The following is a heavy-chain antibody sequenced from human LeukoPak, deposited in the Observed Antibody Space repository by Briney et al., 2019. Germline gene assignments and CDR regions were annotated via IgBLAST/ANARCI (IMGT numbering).Heavy chain of an antibody. CDR2: ISSSSSTI. J-gene: IGHJ4*02. Sequence: PGGSLRLSCATSGFTFSNYEMTWVRQAPGKGLEWVSYISSSSSTIYYADSVKGRFTISRDNAKNSLYLQMNSLRAEDTAVYYCARSQGERYFDWFFDYWGQGTLVTVSS. V-gene: IGHV3-48*01. CDR3: ARSQGERYFDWFFDY. CDR1: GFTFSNYE. D-gene: IGHD3-9*01.